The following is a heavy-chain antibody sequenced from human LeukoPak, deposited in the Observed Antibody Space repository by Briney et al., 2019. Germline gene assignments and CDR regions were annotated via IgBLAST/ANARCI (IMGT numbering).Heavy chain of an antibody. D-gene: IGHD3-22*01. CDR3: ARDLSAYYDSSGYFDY. CDR2: INPSGGST. J-gene: IGHJ4*02. CDR1: GYTFTSYY. Sequence: ASVKVSCKASGYTFTSYYMHWVRQAPGQGLEWMGIINPSGGSTSYAQKFQGRVTMTRDTSTSTVYMELSSLRSEDTAVYYCARDLSAYYDSSGYFDYWGQGTLVTVSS. V-gene: IGHV1-46*01.